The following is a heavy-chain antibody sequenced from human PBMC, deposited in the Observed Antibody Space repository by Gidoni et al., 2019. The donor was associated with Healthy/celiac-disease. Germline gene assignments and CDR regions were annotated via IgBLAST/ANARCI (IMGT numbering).Heavy chain of an antibody. V-gene: IGHV3-30*01. J-gene: IGHJ4*02. CDR1: GLPFSSYA. CDR3: ARDSSSSWSLDY. Sequence: QVQLVASGGGVAQPGRSLRLSRDASGLPFSSYAMHWVRQAPGKGLEWVAVISYDGSNKYYADSVKGRFTISRDNSKNTLYLQMNSLRAEDTAVYYCARDSSSSWSLDYWGQGTLVTVSS. CDR2: ISYDGSNK. D-gene: IGHD6-13*01.